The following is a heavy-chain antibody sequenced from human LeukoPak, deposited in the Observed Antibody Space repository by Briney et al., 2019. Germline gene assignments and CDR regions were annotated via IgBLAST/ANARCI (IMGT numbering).Heavy chain of an antibody. J-gene: IGHJ4*02. CDR3: ARGDPGSFDY. D-gene: IGHD3-10*01. Sequence: GGSLRLSCAASGFTFSSYAMSWVRQAPGKGLEWVSAISGSGGSTYYADSVKGRFTISRDNAKNSLYLQMNSLRAEDTAVYYCARGDPGSFDYWGQGTLVTVSS. CDR2: ISGSGGST. CDR1: GFTFSSYA. V-gene: IGHV3-23*01.